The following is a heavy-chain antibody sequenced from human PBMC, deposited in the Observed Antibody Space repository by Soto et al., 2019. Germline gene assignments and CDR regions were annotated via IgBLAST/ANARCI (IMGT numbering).Heavy chain of an antibody. V-gene: IGHV2-5*02. CDR2: IYWDDDK. D-gene: IGHD3-9*01. Sequence: HGLDLEWLALIYWDDDKIYSPSLESRLTITKDTSKNQVVLTVTNMDPDDTATYYCAHRQPLKSFDYWGQGTLVIVSS. J-gene: IGHJ4*02. CDR3: AHRQPLKSFDY.